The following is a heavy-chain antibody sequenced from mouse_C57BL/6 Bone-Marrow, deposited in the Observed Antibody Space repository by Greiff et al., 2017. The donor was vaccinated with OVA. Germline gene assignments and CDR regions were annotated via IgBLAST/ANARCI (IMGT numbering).Heavy chain of an antibody. CDR3: ARDYYYGSSLWYFDV. CDR2: IYPGDGDT. V-gene: IGHV1-82*01. CDR1: GYAFSSSW. D-gene: IGHD1-1*01. Sequence: VHLVESGPELVKPGASVKISCKASGYAFSSSWMNWVKQRPGKGLEWIGRIYPGDGDTNYNGKFKGKATLTADKSSSTAYMQLSSLTSEDSAVYFCARDYYYGSSLWYFDVWGTGTTVTVSS. J-gene: IGHJ1*03.